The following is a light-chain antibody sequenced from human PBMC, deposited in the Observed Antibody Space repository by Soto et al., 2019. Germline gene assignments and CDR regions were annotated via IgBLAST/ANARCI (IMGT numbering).Light chain of an antibody. Sequence: EIVMTQSPATLSVSPWERATLSGRASQSVSRRLAWYQQKPGQAPRLLIYDESTRATGVPARFSGSGSGTEFTLTITGLQSEDFAVYYCQHYNNWPPITFGQGTRLEI. CDR2: DES. CDR3: QHYNNWPPIT. J-gene: IGKJ5*01. CDR1: QSVSRR. V-gene: IGKV3-15*01.